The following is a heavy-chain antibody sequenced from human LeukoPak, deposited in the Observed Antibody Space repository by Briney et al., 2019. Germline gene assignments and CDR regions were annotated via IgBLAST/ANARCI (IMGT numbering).Heavy chain of an antibody. V-gene: IGHV4-59*01. CDR1: GGSISSYC. J-gene: IGHJ6*02. Sequence: PSETLSLTCTVSGGSISSYCWSWIRQPPGKGLEWIGYIYYSGSTNYNPSLKSRVTISVDTSKNQFSLKLSSVTAADTAVYYCARAHCSSTSCYSYYYYGMDVWGQGTTVTVSS. D-gene: IGHD2-2*01. CDR3: ARAHCSSTSCYSYYYYGMDV. CDR2: IYYSGST.